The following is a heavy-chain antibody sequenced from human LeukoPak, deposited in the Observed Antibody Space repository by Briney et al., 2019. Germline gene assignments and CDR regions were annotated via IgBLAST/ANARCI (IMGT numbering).Heavy chain of an antibody. D-gene: IGHD1-1*01. CDR3: AKGNWRYFDY. CDR1: GFTFSTYV. J-gene: IGHJ4*02. Sequence: GGSLRLSCAASGFTFSTYVMSWVRQAPGKGLEWVSAISGSGGSTYYADSVKGRFTISRDNSKNTLYLQMNGLGADDTAVYYCAKGNWRYFDYWGQGTLVTVSS. V-gene: IGHV3-23*01. CDR2: ISGSGGST.